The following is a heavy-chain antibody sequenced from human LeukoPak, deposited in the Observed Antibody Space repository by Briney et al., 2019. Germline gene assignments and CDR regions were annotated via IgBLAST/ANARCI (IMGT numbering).Heavy chain of an antibody. CDR1: GYTFTSYW. CDR2: IDPRDPYT. D-gene: IGHD3-3*01. CDR3: TRHVTGSGLRLV. V-gene: IGHV5-10-1*01. Sequence: PGESLKISCQGSGYTFTSYWTGWDRQMPGQGLEWVGRIDPRDPYTNYSPYFQGPVTISADKSISTAYLQWSSLKASDSAMYCCTRHVTGSGLRLVWGEGTLVTVSS. J-gene: IGHJ4*02.